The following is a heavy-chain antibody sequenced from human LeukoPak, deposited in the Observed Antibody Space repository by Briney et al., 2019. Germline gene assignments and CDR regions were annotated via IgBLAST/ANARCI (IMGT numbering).Heavy chain of an antibody. Sequence: ASVKVSCKASGYTFTGYYMHWVRQAPGQGLEWMGWVNPNSGGTNYAQKFQGRVTMTRDTSISTAYMELSRLRSDDTAVHYCARDQADYKRLGQRAFDIWGQGTMVTVSS. J-gene: IGHJ3*02. CDR3: ARDQADYKRLGQRAFDI. CDR1: GYTFTGYY. V-gene: IGHV1-2*02. CDR2: VNPNSGGT. D-gene: IGHD3-10*01.